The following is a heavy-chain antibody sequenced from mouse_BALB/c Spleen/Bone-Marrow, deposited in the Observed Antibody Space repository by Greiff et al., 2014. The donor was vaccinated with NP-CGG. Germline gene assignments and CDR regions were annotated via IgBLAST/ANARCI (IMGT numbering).Heavy chain of an antibody. CDR3: ARFPYDYGGGDY. D-gene: IGHD2-4*01. V-gene: IGHV14-3*02. J-gene: IGHJ2*01. CDR2: IDPANGNT. CDR1: GFNIKDTY. Sequence: EVQLQQSGAELVKPGASVKLSCTASGFNIKDTYMHWVKQRPEQGLEWIGRIDPANGNTKYDPTFQGKATITADTSSNTAYLQLSSLTSEDTAVYYCARFPYDYGGGDYWGQGTTLTVSS.